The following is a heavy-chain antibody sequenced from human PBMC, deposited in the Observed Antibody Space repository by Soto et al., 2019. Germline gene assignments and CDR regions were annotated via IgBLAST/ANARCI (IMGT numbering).Heavy chain of an antibody. CDR2: IYYSGST. J-gene: IGHJ4*02. CDR1: GGSISSSSYY. V-gene: IGHV4-39*01. CDR3: ARHARQWHYSS. D-gene: IGHD6-19*01. Sequence: SETLSLTCTVSGGSISSSSYYWGWIRQPPGKGLEWIGSIYYSGSTYYNPSLKSRVTISVDTSKNQFSLKLSSVTAADTAVYYCARHARQWHYSSWGQGTLVTVSS.